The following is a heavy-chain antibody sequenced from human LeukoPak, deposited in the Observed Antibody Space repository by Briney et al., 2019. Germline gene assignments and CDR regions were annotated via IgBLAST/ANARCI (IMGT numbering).Heavy chain of an antibody. CDR2: IWYDGSNK. CDR1: GFTFSNYG. D-gene: IGHD4-17*01. Sequence: GGSLRLSCVASGFTFSNYGMHWVRQAPGKGLEWVAVIWYDGSNKYYADSVKGRFTISRDNSKNTLYLQMNSLRAGDTAVYYCARDLRDATVMGYAFDIWGQGTMVTVSS. CDR3: ARDLRDATVMGYAFDI. V-gene: IGHV3-33*08. J-gene: IGHJ3*02.